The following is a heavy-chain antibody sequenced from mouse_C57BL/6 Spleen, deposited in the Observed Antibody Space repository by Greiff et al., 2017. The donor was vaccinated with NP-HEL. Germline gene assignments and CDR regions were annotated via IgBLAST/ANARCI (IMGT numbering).Heavy chain of an antibody. J-gene: IGHJ4*01. CDR3: ASSTLYVTTGYYAMDY. V-gene: IGHV14-3*01. Sequence: EVQLQQSVAELVRPGASVKLSCTASGFNIKNTYMHWVKQRPEQGLEWIGRSDPANGNTKYAPKFQGKATITADTSSNTAYLQLSSLTSEDTAIYYCASSTLYVTTGYYAMDYWGQGTSVTVSS. D-gene: IGHD2-12*01. CDR1: GFNIKNTY. CDR2: SDPANGNT.